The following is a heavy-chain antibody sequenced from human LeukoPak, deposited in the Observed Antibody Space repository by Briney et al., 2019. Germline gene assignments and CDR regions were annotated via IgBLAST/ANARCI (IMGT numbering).Heavy chain of an antibody. D-gene: IGHD3-10*01. CDR3: ARGPTMVRGVIRFYYYMDA. CDR1: GGSFSGSY. CDR2: INHSGST. Sequence: SETLSLTCTVNGGSFSGSYWSWIRQSPGRGLGWIGEINHSGSTNYNPSLKSRVSISIDTSKNQFSLKLTSVTAADTAMYYCARGPTMVRGVIRFYYYMDAWGKGTTVTVSS. V-gene: IGHV4-34*01. J-gene: IGHJ6*03.